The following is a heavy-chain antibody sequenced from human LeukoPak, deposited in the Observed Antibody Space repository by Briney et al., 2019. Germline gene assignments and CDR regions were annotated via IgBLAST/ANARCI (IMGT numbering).Heavy chain of an antibody. CDR1: GYTFTSYA. J-gene: IGHJ6*03. D-gene: IGHD6-13*01. CDR2: INTNTGNP. V-gene: IGHV7-4-1*01. CDR3: ARGDGFDESSSWYGYYYYYYMDV. Sequence: ASVKVSCKASGYTFTSYAMNWVRQAPGQGLEWMGWINTNTGNPTYAQGFTGRFVFSLDTSVSTAYLQIGSLKAEDTAVYYCARGDGFDESSSWYGYYYYYYMDVWGKGTTVTVSS.